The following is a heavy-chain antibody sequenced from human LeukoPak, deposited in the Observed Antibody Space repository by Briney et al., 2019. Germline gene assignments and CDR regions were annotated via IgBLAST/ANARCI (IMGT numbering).Heavy chain of an antibody. Sequence: PSETLSLTCTVSGGSISSIYSYRGWIRQPPGKGLEWIGSMYYSGSTYYNPSLKSRVTISVDTSKNQFSLKLSSVTAADTAVYYCARVGRGDYGDYTAGYWGQGTLVTVSS. J-gene: IGHJ4*02. CDR3: ARVGRGDYGDYTAGY. CDR1: GGSISSIYSY. D-gene: IGHD4-17*01. V-gene: IGHV4-39*07. CDR2: MYYSGST.